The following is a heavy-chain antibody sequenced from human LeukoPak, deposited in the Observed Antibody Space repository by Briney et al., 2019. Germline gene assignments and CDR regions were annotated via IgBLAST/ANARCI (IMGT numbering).Heavy chain of an antibody. V-gene: IGHV5-51*01. Sequence: GESLKISCKGSGYSFTSYWIGWVRQMPGKGLEWMGIIYPGDSDTRYSPSFQGQVTISADKSINTAYLQWSSLKASDTAMFYCARTLLATFGTAFDYWGQGTLVSVSS. D-gene: IGHD6-13*01. CDR1: GYSFTSYW. CDR3: ARTLLATFGTAFDY. CDR2: IYPGDSDT. J-gene: IGHJ4*02.